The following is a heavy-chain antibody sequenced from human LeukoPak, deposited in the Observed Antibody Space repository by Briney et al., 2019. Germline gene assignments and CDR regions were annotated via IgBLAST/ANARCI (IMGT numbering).Heavy chain of an antibody. D-gene: IGHD5-12*01. Sequence: PSGTLSLTCAVSGGSISSSNWWSWVRQPPGKGLEWIGEIYHSGSTNYNPSLKSRVTISVDKSKNQFSLKLSSVTAADTAVYYCARSGYSGYDPFDYWGQGTLVTVSS. V-gene: IGHV4-4*02. CDR3: ARSGYSGYDPFDY. CDR1: GGSISSSNW. CDR2: IYHSGST. J-gene: IGHJ4*02.